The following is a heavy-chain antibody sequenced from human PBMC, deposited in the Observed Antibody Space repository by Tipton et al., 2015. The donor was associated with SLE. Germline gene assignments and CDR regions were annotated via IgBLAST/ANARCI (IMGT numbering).Heavy chain of an antibody. D-gene: IGHD6-19*01. V-gene: IGHV4-59*12. J-gene: IGHJ4*02. CDR2: IYYSGST. CDR1: GGSISSYY. Sequence: PSLTCTVSGGSISSYYWSWIRQPPGKGLEWIGYIYYSGSTNYNPSLKSRVTISVDTSKDQFSLNLKSVTGADTAVYYCASLTVLTYSSGWYYFDYWGQGTLVTVSS. CDR3: ASLTVLTYSSGWYYFDY.